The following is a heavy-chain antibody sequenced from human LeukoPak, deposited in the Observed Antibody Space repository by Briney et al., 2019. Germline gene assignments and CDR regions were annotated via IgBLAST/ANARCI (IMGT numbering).Heavy chain of an antibody. CDR1: GASIGSYY. CDR2: IYYSGSA. D-gene: IGHD6-19*01. Sequence: SGTLSLTCTVSGASIGSYYWSWIRQPPGKGLEWIGYIYYSGSATYNPSLKSRVTISVDTSKNHFSLKLSSVTAADTAVYYCARHWDDSSGDAYAFDIWGQGTVVTVSS. V-gene: IGHV4-59*08. CDR3: ARHWDDSSGDAYAFDI. J-gene: IGHJ3*02.